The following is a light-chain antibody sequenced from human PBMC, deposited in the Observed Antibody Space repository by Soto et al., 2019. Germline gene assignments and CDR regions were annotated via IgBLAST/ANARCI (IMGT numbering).Light chain of an antibody. V-gene: IGKV1-12*01. Sequence: DIQMTQSPSSVSASVGDRVTITCRASQDITRWLGWYQQKPGKAPKLLIYGASSLYSGVPSRFSGGGSATDFTLTISSLQPEDFATYYCQQSKSYPPTFGGGTRVEIK. J-gene: IGKJ4*01. CDR2: GAS. CDR3: QQSKSYPPT. CDR1: QDITRW.